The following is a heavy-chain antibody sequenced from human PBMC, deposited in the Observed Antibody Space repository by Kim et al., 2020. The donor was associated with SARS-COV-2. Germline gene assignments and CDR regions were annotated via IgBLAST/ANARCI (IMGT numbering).Heavy chain of an antibody. V-gene: IGHV3-30*18. CDR3: AKEYYDILTGYYMRSYYYYGMDV. CDR1: GFTFSSYG. D-gene: IGHD3-9*01. CDR2: ISYDGSNK. J-gene: IGHJ6*02. Sequence: GGSLRLSCAASGFTFSSYGMHWVRQAPGKGLEWVAVISYDGSNKYYADSVKGRFTISRDNSKNTLYLQMNSLRAEDTAVYYCAKEYYDILTGYYMRSYYYYGMDVWGQGTTVTVSS.